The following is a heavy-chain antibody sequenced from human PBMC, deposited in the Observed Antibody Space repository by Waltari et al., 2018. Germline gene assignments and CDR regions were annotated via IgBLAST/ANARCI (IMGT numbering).Heavy chain of an antibody. CDR1: GFTFSNYE. V-gene: IGHV3-33*08. Sequence: VQLVESGGGWVQPGGSLRLSCAASGFTFSNYEMNWVRQAPGKGLEWVAVEWIDGSTEYYADSVRGRVTISRDNSKNTLYLQMNSLRAEDTAVYYCARDLDSSGYSVGYFQHWGQGTLVTVSS. CDR2: EWIDGSTE. J-gene: IGHJ1*01. CDR3: ARDLDSSGYSVGYFQH. D-gene: IGHD3-22*01.